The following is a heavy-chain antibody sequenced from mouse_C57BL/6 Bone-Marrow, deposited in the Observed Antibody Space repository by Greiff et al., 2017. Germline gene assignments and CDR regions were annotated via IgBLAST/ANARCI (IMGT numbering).Heavy chain of an antibody. Sequence: QVQLQQPGAELVKPGASVKLSYWMHWVKQRPGRGLEWIGRIDPNSGGTKYNEKFKSKATLTVDKPSSTAYMQLSSLTSEDSAVYYCAKRGDYDELDYWGQGTTLTVSS. CDR1: W. CDR3: AKRGDYDELDY. J-gene: IGHJ2*01. D-gene: IGHD2-4*01. CDR2: IDPNSGGT. V-gene: IGHV1-72*01.